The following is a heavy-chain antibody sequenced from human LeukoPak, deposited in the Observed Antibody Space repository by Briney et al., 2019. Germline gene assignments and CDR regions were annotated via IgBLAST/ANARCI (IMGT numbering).Heavy chain of an antibody. CDR1: GGSISSYC. V-gene: IGHV4-59*01. Sequence: SETLSLTCTVSGGSISSYCWSWIRQPPGKGLEWIGYIYYSGSTNYNPSLKSRVTISVDTSKNQFSLKLSSVTAADTAVYYCARAYSSYLPTWFDPWGQGTLVTVSS. CDR2: IYYSGST. D-gene: IGHD6-6*01. CDR3: ARAYSSYLPTWFDP. J-gene: IGHJ5*02.